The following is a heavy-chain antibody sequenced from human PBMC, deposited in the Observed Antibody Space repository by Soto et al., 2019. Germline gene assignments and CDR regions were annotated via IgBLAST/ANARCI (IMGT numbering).Heavy chain of an antibody. CDR3: ARVYYYDSSGSSPFGY. V-gene: IGHV3-33*01. CDR1: GFTFSSYG. J-gene: IGHJ4*02. CDR2: IWYDGSNK. D-gene: IGHD3-22*01. Sequence: PGGSLRLSCAASGFTFSSYGMHWVRQAPGKGLEWVAIIWYDGSNKYYADSVKGRFTISRDNSKNTLYLQMNSLRAEDTAVYYCARVYYYDSSGSSPFGYWGQGTLVTVSS.